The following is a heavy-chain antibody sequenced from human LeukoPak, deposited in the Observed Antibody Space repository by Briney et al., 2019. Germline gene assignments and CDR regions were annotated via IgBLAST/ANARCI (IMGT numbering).Heavy chain of an antibody. V-gene: IGHV3-21*01. CDR3: ARDDGAIAAVPYYYGMDV. D-gene: IGHD2-15*01. CDR2: ISSSSSYK. J-gene: IGHJ6*02. Sequence: KSGGSLRLSCAASGFTFSSYNMNWVRQAPGEGLEWVSFISSSSSYKYYADSLKGRLTISRDNAKKSLYLQMNSLRAEDTAVYYCARDDGAIAAVPYYYGMDVWGQGTTVTVAS. CDR1: GFTFSSYN.